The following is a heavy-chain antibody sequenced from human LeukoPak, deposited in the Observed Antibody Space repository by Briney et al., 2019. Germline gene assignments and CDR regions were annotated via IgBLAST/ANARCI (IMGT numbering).Heavy chain of an antibody. CDR1: GYTFTGYY. CDR2: INPNSGGT. CDR3: ARPIGAVRGVMSY. J-gene: IGHJ4*02. D-gene: IGHD3-10*01. Sequence: VSVKVSCKASGYTFTGYYMHWVRQAPGQGLEWMGWINPNSGGTNYAQKFQGRVTMTRDTSISTAYMELSRLRSDDTAVYYCARPIGAVRGVMSYWGQGTLVTVSS. V-gene: IGHV1-2*02.